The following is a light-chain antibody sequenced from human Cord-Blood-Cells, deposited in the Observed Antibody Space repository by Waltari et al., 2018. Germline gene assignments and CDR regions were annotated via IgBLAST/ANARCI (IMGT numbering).Light chain of an antibody. Sequence: QSALTQPPSASGSPGPSVTISCTGTSSDGGGFNYFPRYQQHPGKAPKLMIYGVSKRPSGVPDRFSGSKSGNTASLTVSGLQAEDEADYYCSSYAGSNRVFGGGTKLTVL. CDR2: GVS. V-gene: IGLV2-8*01. CDR3: SSYAGSNRV. J-gene: IGLJ2*01. CDR1: SSDGGGFNY.